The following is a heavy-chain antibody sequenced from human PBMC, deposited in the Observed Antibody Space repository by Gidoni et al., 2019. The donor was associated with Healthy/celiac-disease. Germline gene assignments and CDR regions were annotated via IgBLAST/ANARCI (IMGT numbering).Heavy chain of an antibody. CDR3: ARDSDIVVVVAATSSWFDP. CDR2: IYYSGST. Sequence: QLQLQESGPGLVKPSETLSLTCPVSGGSISSSSYYWGWIRQPPGKGLEWIGSIYYSGSTYYNPSLKSRVTISVDTSKNQFSLKLSSVTAADTAVYYCARDSDIVVVVAATSSWFDPWGQGTLVTVSS. CDR1: GGSISSSSYY. V-gene: IGHV4-39*02. J-gene: IGHJ5*02. D-gene: IGHD2-15*01.